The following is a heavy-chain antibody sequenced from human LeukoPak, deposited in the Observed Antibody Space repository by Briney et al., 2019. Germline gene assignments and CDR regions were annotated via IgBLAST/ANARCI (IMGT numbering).Heavy chain of an antibody. CDR3: ARGSQWLERTRNWFDP. D-gene: IGHD6-19*01. CDR1: GGSFSGYY. Sequence: SETLSLTCAVYGGSFSGYYWSWIRQPPGKGLEWIGEINHSGSTNYNPSPKSRVTISVDTSKNQFSPKLSSVTAADTTVYYCARGSQWLERTRNWFDPWGQGTLVIVSS. CDR2: INHSGST. J-gene: IGHJ5*02. V-gene: IGHV4-34*01.